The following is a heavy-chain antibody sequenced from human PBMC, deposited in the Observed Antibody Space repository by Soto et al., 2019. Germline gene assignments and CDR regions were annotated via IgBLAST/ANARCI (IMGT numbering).Heavy chain of an antibody. CDR1: GGSFSGYY. CDR2: INHSGST. Sequence: QVQLQQWGAGLLKPSETLSLTCAVYGGSFSGYYWSWIRQPPGKGLEWIGEINHSGSTNYNPSLKSRVTISVDTSKNQFSLKLSSVTAADTAVYYCARGGRFHPRHIVVVTSGAFDIWGQGTMVTVSS. CDR3: ARGGRFHPRHIVVVTSGAFDI. D-gene: IGHD2-21*02. J-gene: IGHJ3*02. V-gene: IGHV4-34*01.